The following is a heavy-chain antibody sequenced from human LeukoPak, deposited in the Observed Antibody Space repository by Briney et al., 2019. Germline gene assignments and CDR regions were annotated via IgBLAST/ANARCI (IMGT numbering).Heavy chain of an antibody. V-gene: IGHV3-23*01. CDR2: ISGSGDST. D-gene: IGHD5-12*01. CDR1: GFTFSNYA. Sequence: GGSLRLSCAASGFTFSNYAMSWVRQAPGKGLEWVSGISGSGDSTYFADSVKGRFTISRDNSKNTLYLQMNSLRAEDTAVYYCARQLTERGYSGYGVPPKTHALDIWGQGTMVTVSS. J-gene: IGHJ3*02. CDR3: ARQLTERGYSGYGVPPKTHALDI.